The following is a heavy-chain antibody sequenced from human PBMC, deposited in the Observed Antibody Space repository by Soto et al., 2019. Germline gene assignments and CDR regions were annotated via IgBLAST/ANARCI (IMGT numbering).Heavy chain of an antibody. V-gene: IGHV3-33*01. D-gene: IGHD3-9*01. CDR1: GFTFSSYG. CDR3: ARVDMTIPHYYYYYGMDV. CDR2: IWYDGSNK. Sequence: GGSLRLSCAASGFTFSSYGMHWVRQAPGKGLEWVAVIWYDGSNKYYADSVKGRFTISRDNSKNTLYLQMNSLRGEDTAVYYCARVDMTIPHYYYYYGMDVWGQGTTVTVSS. J-gene: IGHJ6*02.